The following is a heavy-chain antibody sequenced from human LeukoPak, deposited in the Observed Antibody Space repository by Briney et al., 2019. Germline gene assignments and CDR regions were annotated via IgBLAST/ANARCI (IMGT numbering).Heavy chain of an antibody. V-gene: IGHV4-31*03. CDR3: ARAPAGPPYYYMDV. CDR2: IYYSGST. Sequence: PSQTLSLTCTVSGGSISSGGYYWSWIRQHPGKGLEWIGYIYYSGSTYYNPSLKSRVTISVDTSRNQFSLKLTSVTAADTAVYHCARAPAGPPYYYMDVWGKGTTVTVSS. J-gene: IGHJ6*03. CDR1: GGSISSGGYY.